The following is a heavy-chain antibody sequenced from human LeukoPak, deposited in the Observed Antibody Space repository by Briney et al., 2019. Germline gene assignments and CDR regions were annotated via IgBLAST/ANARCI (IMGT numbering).Heavy chain of an antibody. CDR3: ARDRGGKEGFDY. CDR1: GLTFTKNY. CDR2: LYTGETT. Sequence: GGSLRLSCVVSGLTFTKNYISWVRQAPGKGLEWVSLLYTGETTFYADSVKGRFIISRDNSRNTGYLQMNSLRNDDTAVYYCARDRGGKEGFDYWGQGTLVTVSS. V-gene: IGHV3-66*01. J-gene: IGHJ4*02.